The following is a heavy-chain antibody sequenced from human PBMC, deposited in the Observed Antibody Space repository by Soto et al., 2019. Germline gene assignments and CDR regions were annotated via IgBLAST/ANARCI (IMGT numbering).Heavy chain of an antibody. V-gene: IGHV3-30*18. D-gene: IGHD3-10*01. CDR3: GKDLIAELDYGSGYGHY. CDR2: ISYDGSSK. J-gene: IGHJ4*02. CDR1: GFIFSRYG. Sequence: QVQLVESGGGVVQPGGSLRLSCAASGFIFSRYGMHWVRQAPGKGLEWVAVISYDGSSKYYEDSVKGRVTISRDNSKDTLYLQLNSLRAEDTAVYYCGKDLIAELDYGSGYGHYWGQGTLVTVSS.